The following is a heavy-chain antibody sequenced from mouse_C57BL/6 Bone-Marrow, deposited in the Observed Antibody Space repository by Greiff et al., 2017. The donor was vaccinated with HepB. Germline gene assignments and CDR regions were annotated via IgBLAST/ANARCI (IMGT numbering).Heavy chain of an antibody. Sequence: QVHVKQSGAELVRPGASVTLSCKASGYTFTDYEMHWVKQTPVHGLEWIGAIDPETGGTAYNQKFKGKAILTADKSSSTAYMELRSLTSEDSAVYYCTRGYYYGSSYWGQGTTLTVSS. D-gene: IGHD1-1*01. V-gene: IGHV1-15*01. CDR2: IDPETGGT. CDR1: GYTFTDYE. J-gene: IGHJ2*01. CDR3: TRGYYYGSSY.